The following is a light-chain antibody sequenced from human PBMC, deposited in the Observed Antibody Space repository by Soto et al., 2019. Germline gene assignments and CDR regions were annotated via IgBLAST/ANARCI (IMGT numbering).Light chain of an antibody. V-gene: IGLV1-47*01. Sequence: QSVLTQPPSASGTPGQGVIISCSGSSSNIGSNFVYWYQQLPGAAPRLLIQRNNQRPSGVPDRFSGFKSGTSASLAISGLRSEDEADYYCAAWDDSLSSLVFGGGTNLTVL. CDR3: AAWDDSLSSLV. J-gene: IGLJ2*01. CDR2: RNN. CDR1: SSNIGSNF.